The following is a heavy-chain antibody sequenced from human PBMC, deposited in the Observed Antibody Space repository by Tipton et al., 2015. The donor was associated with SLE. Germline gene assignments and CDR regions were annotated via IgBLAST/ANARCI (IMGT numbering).Heavy chain of an antibody. CDR3: ATTYSSSPDP. D-gene: IGHD6-13*01. V-gene: IGHV4-39*01. J-gene: IGHJ5*02. Sequence: TLSLTCTVSGGSISSSSYYWGWIRQPPGKGLEWIGSIYYSGSTHYNPSLKSRVTISVDASKNQFSLKLSSVTAADTAVYYCATTYSSSPDPWGQGTLVTVSS. CDR1: GGSISSSSYY. CDR2: IYYSGST.